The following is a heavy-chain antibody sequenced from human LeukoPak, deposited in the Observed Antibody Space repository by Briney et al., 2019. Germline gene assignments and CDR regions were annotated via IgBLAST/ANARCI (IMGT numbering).Heavy chain of an antibody. V-gene: IGHV3-23*01. CDR3: AREKAGSFDY. CDR2: ISGSGGTT. Sequence: PGGSLRLSCAASGFTFSSYAMSWGRQAPGKGLEWVSSISGSGGTTYYTDSVKGRFTISRDNSKNTLYLQMTSLRAEDTAVYYCAREKAGSFDYWGQGTLVTVSS. CDR1: GFTFSSYA. J-gene: IGHJ4*02.